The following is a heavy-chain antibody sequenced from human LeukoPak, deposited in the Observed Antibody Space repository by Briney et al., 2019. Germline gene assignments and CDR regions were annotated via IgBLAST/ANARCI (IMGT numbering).Heavy chain of an antibody. J-gene: IGHJ4*02. CDR1: GFTFSSYW. CDR2: IKQDGSET. Sequence: GGSLRLSCAASGFTFSSYWMSWVRQAPGKGLEWVANIKQDGSETYYVDSVKGRFTISRANAKNSVHLQMNSLRAEDTAVYYCARVTYNGASFFYWGQGTLVTVSS. V-gene: IGHV3-7*01. D-gene: IGHD2-8*01. CDR3: ARVTYNGASFFY.